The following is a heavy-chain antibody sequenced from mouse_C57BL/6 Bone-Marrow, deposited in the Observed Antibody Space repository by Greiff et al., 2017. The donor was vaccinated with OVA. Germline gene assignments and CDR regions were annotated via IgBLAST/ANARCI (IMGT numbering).Heavy chain of an antibody. CDR3: ARVYSNYEAY. V-gene: IGHV3-6*01. J-gene: IGHJ3*01. CDR2: ISYDGSN. Sequence: EVKLQESGPGLVKPSQSLSLTCSVTGYSITSGYYWNWIRQFPGNKLEWMGYISYDGSNNYNPSLKNRISITRDTSKNQFFLKLNSVTTEDTATYYCARVYSNYEAYWGQGTLVTVSA. CDR1: GYSITSGYY. D-gene: IGHD2-5*01.